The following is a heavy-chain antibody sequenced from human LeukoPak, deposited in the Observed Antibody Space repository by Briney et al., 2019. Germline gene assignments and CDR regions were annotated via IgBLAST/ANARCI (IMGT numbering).Heavy chain of an antibody. CDR1: GFTFSSYA. D-gene: IGHD3-22*01. V-gene: IGHV3-30*04. J-gene: IGHJ3*02. CDR3: ARGLALWYYYDSSGYLDI. Sequence: GGSLRLSCAASGFTFSSYAMHWVRQAPGKGLEWVAVISYDGSNKYYADSVKGRFTISRDNSKNTLYLQMNSLRAEDTAVYYCARGLALWYYYDSSGYLDIWGQGTMVTVSS. CDR2: ISYDGSNK.